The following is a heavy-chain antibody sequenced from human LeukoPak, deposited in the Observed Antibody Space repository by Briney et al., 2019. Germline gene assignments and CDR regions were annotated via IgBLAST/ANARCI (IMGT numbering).Heavy chain of an antibody. CDR3: AKDIVVVPAAIKKKDAFDI. D-gene: IGHD2-2*01. Sequence: GGSLRLSCAASGFTFSTYTMAWVRQAPGGGLEWVSGISGDGYSTYYADSVKGRFTISRDNSKNTLYLQMNSLRAEDTAVYYCAKDIVVVPAAIKKKDAFDIWGQGTMVTVSS. V-gene: IGHV3-23*01. CDR1: GFTFSTYT. CDR2: ISGDGYST. J-gene: IGHJ3*02.